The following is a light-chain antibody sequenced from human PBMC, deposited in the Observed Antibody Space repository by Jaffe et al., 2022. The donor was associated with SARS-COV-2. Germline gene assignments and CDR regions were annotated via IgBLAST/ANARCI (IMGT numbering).Light chain of an antibody. CDR3: QQRKIWPPLT. CDR2: DAS. CDR1: QSVDNY. V-gene: IGKV3-11*01. Sequence: ETVLTQFPATLSLSPGERATLSCRASQSVDNYLAWYQQKPGQAPRLLIYDASNRATGIPARFSGSGSGTDFTLTISSLEPEDFAVYYCQQRKIWPPLTFGGGTRVDIK. J-gene: IGKJ4*01.